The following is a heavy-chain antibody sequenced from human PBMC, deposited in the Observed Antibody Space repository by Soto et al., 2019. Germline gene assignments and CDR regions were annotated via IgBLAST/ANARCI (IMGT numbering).Heavy chain of an antibody. CDR2: MNPNSGNT. CDR3: ARVIGGFGENKYYYYGMDG. V-gene: IGHV1-8*01. Sequence: ASVKVSCAASGYTFTSYYINWVLQATGQGLEWMGWMNPNSGNTGYAQKFQGRVTMTRNTSISTAYMELSSLRSEDTAVYYCARVIGGFGENKYYYYGMDGWGQGTTVTVSS. J-gene: IGHJ6*02. CDR1: GYTFTSYY. D-gene: IGHD3-10*01.